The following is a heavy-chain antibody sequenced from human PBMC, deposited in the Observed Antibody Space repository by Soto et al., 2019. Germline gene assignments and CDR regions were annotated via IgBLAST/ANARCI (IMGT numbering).Heavy chain of an antibody. V-gene: IGHV1-18*01. J-gene: IGHJ6*02. CDR1: GYTFTSYG. CDR2: ISAYNGNT. D-gene: IGHD6-13*01. CDR3: ARQTGSSSWYTSWDYYYYGMDV. Sequence: ASVKVSCKASGYTFTSYGISWVRQAPGQGLEWMGWISAYNGNTTYAQKLQGRVTMTTDTSTSTAYMELRSLRSDDTAVYYCARQTGSSSWYTSWDYYYYGMDVWGQGTTVTVSS.